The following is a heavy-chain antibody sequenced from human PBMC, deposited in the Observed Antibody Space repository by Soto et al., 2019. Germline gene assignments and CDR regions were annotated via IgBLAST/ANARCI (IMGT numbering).Heavy chain of an antibody. V-gene: IGHV1-18*01. Sequence: QVQLVQSGAEVKKPGASVKVFCKASGYTFTSYGISWVPQAPGQGLEWMGWISAYNGNTNHAQKLQGRVTMTTDTSTRTAYVGRRSLRSDDTAVYYCAREDPPSLYWGQGTLVTVSS. J-gene: IGHJ4*02. D-gene: IGHD2-2*01. CDR2: ISAYNGNT. CDR3: AREDPPSLY. CDR1: GYTFTSYG.